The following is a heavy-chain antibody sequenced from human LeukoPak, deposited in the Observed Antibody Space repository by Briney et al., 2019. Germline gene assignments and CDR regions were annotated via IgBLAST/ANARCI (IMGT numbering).Heavy chain of an antibody. D-gene: IGHD1-1*01. Sequence: KVSCKGSGYSFTSYCIGWVRQMPGKGLEWMGIIYPGDSDTRYSQSFQGQVTISADKSISTSYLQWSSLKASDSAMYYCARRLDYWYFDLWGRGTLVTVSS. CDR2: IYPGDSDT. V-gene: IGHV5-51*01. CDR1: GYSFTSYC. CDR3: ARRLDYWYFDL. J-gene: IGHJ2*01.